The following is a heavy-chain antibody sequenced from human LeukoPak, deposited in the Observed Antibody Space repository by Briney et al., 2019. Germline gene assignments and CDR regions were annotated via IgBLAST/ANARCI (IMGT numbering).Heavy chain of an antibody. CDR1: GLTFTNFA. Sequence: GGSLRLSCAASGLTFTNFAMSWVRQAPGKGLEWVSGISGRGTNAYYADSVKGRFTISRDNSENTLYLQMNSLRAEDTAIYYSAKLRYYDSRGNWFDPWGQGTLVTVSS. D-gene: IGHD3-22*01. J-gene: IGHJ5*02. V-gene: IGHV3-23*01. CDR3: AKLRYYDSRGNWFDP. CDR2: ISGRGTNA.